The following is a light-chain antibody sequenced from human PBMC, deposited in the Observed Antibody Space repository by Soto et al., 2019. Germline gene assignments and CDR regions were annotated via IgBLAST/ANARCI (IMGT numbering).Light chain of an antibody. Sequence: HSVLTQPPSASGSPGQSVTISCTGTSSDVGAYKYVSWYQQYPGKAPKLMIYEVTKRPSGVPDRFSGSKSGNTASLTVSGLQAEDEADYYCTSYVGNDIWVFGGGTKLPVL. V-gene: IGLV2-8*01. CDR3: TSYVGNDIWV. CDR1: SSDVGAYKY. CDR2: EVT. J-gene: IGLJ3*02.